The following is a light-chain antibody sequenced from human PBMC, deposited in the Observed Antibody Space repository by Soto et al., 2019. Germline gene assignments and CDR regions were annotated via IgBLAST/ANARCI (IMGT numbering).Light chain of an antibody. CDR2: DAS. J-gene: IGKJ5*01. CDR3: QQRSN. V-gene: IGKV3-11*01. CDR1: QSVSSY. Sequence: EIVMTQSPATLSLSPGERATLSCRASQSVSSYLAWYQQKPGRAPRLLIYDASNRATGIPARFSGSGSGTDFTLTISSLEPEDFAVYYCQQRSNFGQGTRLEI.